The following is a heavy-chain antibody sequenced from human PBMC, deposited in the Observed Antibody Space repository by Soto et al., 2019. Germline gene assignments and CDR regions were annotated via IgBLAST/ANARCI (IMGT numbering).Heavy chain of an antibody. D-gene: IGHD2-15*01. CDR2: IYSGGST. V-gene: IGHV3-53*01. Sequence: GSLRLSCAASGFSVSSSYMSWVRQAPAKGLEWVSIIYSGGSTYYADSVRGRFTISRDNSNNTLYLQMNSLRAEDTAVYYCARALGYCSGGCFDYWGQGALVTVSS. CDR1: GFSVSSSY. CDR3: ARALGYCSGGCFDY. J-gene: IGHJ4*02.